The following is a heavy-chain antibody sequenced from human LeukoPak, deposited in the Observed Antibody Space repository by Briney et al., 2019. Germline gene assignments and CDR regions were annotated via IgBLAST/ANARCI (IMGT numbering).Heavy chain of an antibody. D-gene: IGHD4-11*01. Sequence: PGGSLRLSCAASGFTFSSYDMHWVRQATGKGLEWVSAIGTAGDTYYPGSVKGRFTISRENAKNSLYLQMNNLRAEDTAVYYCARVYSNYYYYYGMDVWGQGTTVTVSS. CDR2: IGTAGDT. CDR1: GFTFSSYD. V-gene: IGHV3-13*01. J-gene: IGHJ6*02. CDR3: ARVYSNYYYYYGMDV.